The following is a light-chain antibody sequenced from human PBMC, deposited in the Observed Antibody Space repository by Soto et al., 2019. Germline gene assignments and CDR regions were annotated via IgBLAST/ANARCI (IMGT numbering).Light chain of an antibody. CDR1: SSNIGGHT. CDR2: SDN. CDR3: AAWDDTLNAAV. J-gene: IGLJ2*01. Sequence: QSVLTQPNSASGTPGQRVTISCSGSSSNIGGHTLNWYQQLPGSAPSLLIYSDNQRPSGVPDRFSGSTSGTSASLAISGLQSEDEAEYYCAAWDDTLNAAVFGGGTKLTVL. V-gene: IGLV1-44*01.